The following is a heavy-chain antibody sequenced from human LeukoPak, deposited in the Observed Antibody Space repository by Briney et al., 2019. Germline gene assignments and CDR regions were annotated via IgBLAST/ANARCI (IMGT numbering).Heavy chain of an antibody. CDR3: AREHWADSGSYRPFDY. D-gene: IGHD1-26*01. J-gene: IGHJ4*02. CDR1: GYTFTSYG. Sequence: GASVKVSCKASGYTFTSYGISWVRQAPGQGLEWMGRTSAYTVKTNYAQKFQGGVTMTTDTSTSTAYMELRSLRSDDTAVYYCAREHWADSGSYRPFDYWGQGTLVTVSS. V-gene: IGHV1-18*01. CDR2: TSAYTVKT.